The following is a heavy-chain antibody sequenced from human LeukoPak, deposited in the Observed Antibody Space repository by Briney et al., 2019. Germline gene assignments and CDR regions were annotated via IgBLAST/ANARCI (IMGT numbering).Heavy chain of an antibody. CDR3: AVELAVAGSFDY. V-gene: IGHV3-23*01. Sequence: QTGGSLRLFCAASGFTFSSYAMSWVRQAPGKGLEWVSTMSDSGDHIYYAHSVKGRFTISRDNSRNTLYLQMNSLRAEDTAVYYCAVELAVAGSFDYWGQGTLITVSS. CDR2: MSDSGDHI. D-gene: IGHD6-19*01. J-gene: IGHJ4*02. CDR1: GFTFSSYA.